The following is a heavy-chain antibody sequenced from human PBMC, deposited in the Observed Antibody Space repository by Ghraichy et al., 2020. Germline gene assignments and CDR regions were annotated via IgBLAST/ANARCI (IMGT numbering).Heavy chain of an antibody. J-gene: IGHJ4*02. V-gene: IGHV1-69*13. CDR2: IIPIFGTA. CDR3: AKGLITFGGGNTFDY. D-gene: IGHD3-16*01. CDR1: GGTFSSYA. Sequence: SVKVSCKASGGTFSSYAISWVRQAPGQGLEWMGGIIPIFGTANYAQKFQGRVTITEDESTSTVYMELSSLRSEDTAVYYCAKGLITFGGGNTFDYWGQGTLVTVSS.